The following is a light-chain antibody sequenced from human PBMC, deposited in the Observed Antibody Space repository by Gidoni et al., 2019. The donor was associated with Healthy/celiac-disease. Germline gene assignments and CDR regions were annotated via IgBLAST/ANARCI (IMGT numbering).Light chain of an antibody. J-gene: IGKJ4*01. CDR3: QQYYSTPRLT. CDR1: QSVLYSSNNKNY. CDR2: WAS. V-gene: IGKV4-1*01. Sequence: DIVMNQSPDSLAVALGDRTTTFNCKSSQSVLYSSNNKNYLAWYQQKPGQPPKLLIYWASTRESGVPDRFSGSGSGTDFTLTISSLQAEDVAVYYCQQYYSTPRLTFGGGTKVEIK.